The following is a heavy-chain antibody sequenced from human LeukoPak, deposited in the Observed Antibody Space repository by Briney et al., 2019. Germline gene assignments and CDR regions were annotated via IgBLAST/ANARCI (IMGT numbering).Heavy chain of an antibody. CDR3: ARHSFLTVYYMVFDI. Sequence: SGTLSLTCAVSGGSISSSNWWSWVRQPPGKGLEWIGEIYHSGSTNYNPSLKSRVTISVDKSKNQFSLKLSSVTAADTAVYYCARHSFLTVYYMVFDIWGKGKMVTVSS. J-gene: IGHJ3*02. CDR1: GGSISSSNW. CDR2: IYHSGST. D-gene: IGHD3-9*01. V-gene: IGHV4-4*02.